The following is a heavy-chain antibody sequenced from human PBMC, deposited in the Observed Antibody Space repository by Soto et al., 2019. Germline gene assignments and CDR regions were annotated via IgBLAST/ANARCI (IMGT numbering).Heavy chain of an antibody. CDR3: VRHSARRTAGSWGLDV. CDR2: IYYSGST. CDR1: GGSISSSSYY. D-gene: IGHD3-10*01. V-gene: IGHV4-39*01. J-gene: IGHJ6*02. Sequence: SETLSLTCTVSGGSISSSSYYWGWIRQPPGKGLEWIGSIYYSGSTYYNPSLKSRVTISVDTSKNQFSLKLSSVTAADTAVYRCVRHSARRTAGSWGLDVWGQGTTVSVSS.